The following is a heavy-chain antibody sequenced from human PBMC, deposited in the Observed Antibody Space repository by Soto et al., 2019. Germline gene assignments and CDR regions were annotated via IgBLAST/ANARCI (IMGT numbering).Heavy chain of an antibody. CDR3: AKDMEHSGMIVNDAFDI. Sequence: PGGSLRLSCAASGFTFSSHAMSWVRQAPGKGLEWVSAISGRGGSTYYADSVKGRFTISRDNSKNTLYLRMNSLRAEDTAVYYCAKDMEHSGMIVNDAFDIWGQGTMVTVSS. CDR2: ISGRGGST. CDR1: GFTFSSHA. V-gene: IGHV3-23*01. J-gene: IGHJ3*02. D-gene: IGHD3-22*01.